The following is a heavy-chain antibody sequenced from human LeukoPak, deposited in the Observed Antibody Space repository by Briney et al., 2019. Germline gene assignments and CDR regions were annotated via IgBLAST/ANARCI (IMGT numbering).Heavy chain of an antibody. V-gene: IGHV3-21*06. CDR3: ARGATVRTPPVDY. CDR1: GFAFSSYS. D-gene: IGHD4-23*01. Sequence: GGSLRLSCAVSGFAFSSYSMNWVRQAPGKGLEWVSSISTSSSYIYYADSVKGRFTISRDNAKNSLYLQMSSLRAEDTAVYFCARGATVRTPPVDYWGQGTLVTVSS. CDR2: ISTSSSYI. J-gene: IGHJ4*02.